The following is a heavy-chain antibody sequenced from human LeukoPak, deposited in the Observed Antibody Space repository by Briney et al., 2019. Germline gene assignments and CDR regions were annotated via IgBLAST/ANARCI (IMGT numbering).Heavy chain of an antibody. V-gene: IGHV4-34*01. Sequence: PSETLSLTCAVYGGSFSGYYWSWIRQPPGKGLEWIGEINHSGSTNYNPSLKSRVTISVDTSKNQFSLKLSSVTAADTAVYYCARGILTGYYKYYFDYWGQGTLVTVSS. CDR2: INHSGST. CDR1: GGSFSGYY. D-gene: IGHD3-9*01. J-gene: IGHJ4*02. CDR3: ARGILTGYYKYYFDY.